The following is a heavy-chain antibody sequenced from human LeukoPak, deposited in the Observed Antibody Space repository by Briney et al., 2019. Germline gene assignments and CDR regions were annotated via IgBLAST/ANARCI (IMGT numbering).Heavy chain of an antibody. V-gene: IGHV1-46*01. CDR1: GYTFTMYY. D-gene: IGHD3-16*01. J-gene: IGHJ6*03. CDR3: ARGQKGGLSGILGGLFASYYTYYYMDV. CDR2: INPSDGAT. Sequence: GASVKVSCKASGYTFTMYYIHWVRQAPGQGLEWMGMINPSDGATTYAQRFQGRVTMTRDMSTTTVYMDLRSLRSDDTAVYFCARGQKGGLSGILGGLFASYYTYYYMDVWGRGTTVTVSS.